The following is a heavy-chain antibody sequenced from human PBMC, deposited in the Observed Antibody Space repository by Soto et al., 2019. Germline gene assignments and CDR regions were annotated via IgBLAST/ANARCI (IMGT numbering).Heavy chain of an antibody. D-gene: IGHD3-3*01. V-gene: IGHV3-23*01. CDR1: GFTFSSYA. Sequence: GGSLRLSCAASGFTFSSYAMSWVRQAPGKGLEWVSAISGSGGSTYYADSVKGRFTISRDNSKNTLYLQMNSLRAEDTAVYYCARALGREATIFGVVNYYFDYWGQGTLVTVSS. J-gene: IGHJ4*02. CDR2: ISGSGGST. CDR3: ARALGREATIFGVVNYYFDY.